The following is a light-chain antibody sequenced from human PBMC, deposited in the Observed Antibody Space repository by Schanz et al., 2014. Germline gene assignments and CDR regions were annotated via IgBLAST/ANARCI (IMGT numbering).Light chain of an antibody. V-gene: IGKV3-20*01. CDR3: QQYGGSPLLS. CDR2: ASS. J-gene: IGKJ4*01. CDR1: QSVSSSF. Sequence: DIVLTQSPGTLSLSPGQGATLSCRASQSVSSSFLAWYQQKPGQAPRLLIYASSRRATGIPDRFTGSGSGTDFTLTINRLEPEDFAIYYCQQYGGSPLLSFGGGTKLEIK.